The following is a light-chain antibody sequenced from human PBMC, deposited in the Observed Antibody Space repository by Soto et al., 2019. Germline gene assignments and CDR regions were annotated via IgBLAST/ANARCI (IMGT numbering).Light chain of an antibody. CDR3: QQYDEYPLT. V-gene: IGKV1-5*01. CDR2: DTS. Sequence: DIQMTQSPSALSASVGDRITITCRASQTMRIWLAWDQHKPGKAPNLLVSDTSRVRSWVPSRFSGSGSGTEVTLTIGSLQPDDFVTYWCQQYDEYPLTFGGGTKVEL. J-gene: IGKJ4*01. CDR1: QTMRIW.